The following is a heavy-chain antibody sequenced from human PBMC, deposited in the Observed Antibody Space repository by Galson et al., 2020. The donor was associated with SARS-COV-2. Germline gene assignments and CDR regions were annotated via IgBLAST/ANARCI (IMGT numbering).Heavy chain of an antibody. V-gene: IGHV3-13*01. CDR3: ARGDSSGYYYYFDY. D-gene: IGHD3-22*01. J-gene: IGHJ4*02. CDR2: IGTAGDT. CDR1: GFTFSSYD. Sequence: GGSLRLSCAASGFTFSSYDMHWVRQATGKGLEWVSAIGTAGDTYYPGSVKGRFTISRENAKNSLYLQMNSLRAGDTAVYYCARGDSSGYYYYFDYWGQGTLVTVSP.